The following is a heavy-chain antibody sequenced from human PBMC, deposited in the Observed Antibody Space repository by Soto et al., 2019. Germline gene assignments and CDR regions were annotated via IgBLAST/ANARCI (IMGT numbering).Heavy chain of an antibody. V-gene: IGHV1-69*13. Sequence: SVKVSCKASGGTFSSYAISWVRQAPGQGLEWMGGIIPIFGTANYAQKFQGRVTITADESTSTAYMELSSLRSEDTAVYYCARSSLETRKIGGYDTGGVLGYYGMDVWGQGTTVTVSS. J-gene: IGHJ6*02. CDR2: IIPIFGTA. CDR1: GGTFSSYA. D-gene: IGHD5-12*01. CDR3: ARSSLETRKIGGYDTGGVLGYYGMDV.